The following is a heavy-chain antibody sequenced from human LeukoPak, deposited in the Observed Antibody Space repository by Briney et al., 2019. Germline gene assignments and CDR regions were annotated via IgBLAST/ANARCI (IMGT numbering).Heavy chain of an antibody. Sequence: GGSLRLSCAASGFTFSSYWMHWVRQAPGKGLVWVSRINSDGSSTSYADSVKGRFTISRDNSKNTLYLQMNGLRAEDTAVYYCARDNAPYTSTSSGLGLFDYWGQGTLVTVSS. CDR3: ARDNAPYTSTSSGLGLFDY. V-gene: IGHV3-74*01. D-gene: IGHD6-6*01. CDR2: INSDGSST. J-gene: IGHJ4*02. CDR1: GFTFSSYW.